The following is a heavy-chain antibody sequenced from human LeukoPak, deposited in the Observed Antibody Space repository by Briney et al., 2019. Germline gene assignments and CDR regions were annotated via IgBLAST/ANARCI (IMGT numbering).Heavy chain of an antibody. V-gene: IGHV3-21*04. D-gene: IGHD3-16*01. CDR2: ISSSSSYI. CDR1: GFTFSSYS. CDR3: ARDPDLDYDHGSYYFDY. Sequence: PGGSLRLSCAASGFTFSSYSMNWVRQAPGKGLEWVSSISSSSSYIYYADSVKGRFTISRDNAKNSLYLQMNSLRAEDTAVYYCARDPDLDYDHGSYYFDYWGQGTLVTVSS. J-gene: IGHJ4*02.